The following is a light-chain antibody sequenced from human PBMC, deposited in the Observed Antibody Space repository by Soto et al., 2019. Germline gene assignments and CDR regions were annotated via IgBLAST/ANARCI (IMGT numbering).Light chain of an antibody. V-gene: IGLV2-14*01. CDR1: SSDVGAYNY. CDR2: DVS. J-gene: IGLJ1*01. CDR3: CSYTSSSTYV. Sequence: QSALTQAASVTGSPGQSITISCTGTSSDVGAYNYVSWFQQYPGKAPKLMIYDVSNRPSGVSNRFSGSKSGNTASLTISGLQAEDEADYYCCSYTSSSTYVFGTGTKVTVL.